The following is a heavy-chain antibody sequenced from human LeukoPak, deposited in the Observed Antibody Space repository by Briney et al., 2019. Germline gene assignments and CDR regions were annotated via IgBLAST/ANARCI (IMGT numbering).Heavy chain of an antibody. CDR3: ARVPSLGYCSGGSCYRFDH. Sequence: RASVKVSCRASGYTFASYDINWVRQAPGQGLEWMGWMNPDSTNTGYAQKFQGRVTMTRDTSMSTAYMGLSSLTSEDTAVYYCARVPSLGYCSGGSCYRFDHWGQGTLVAVSS. J-gene: IGHJ4*02. V-gene: IGHV1-8*01. CDR1: GYTFASYD. D-gene: IGHD2-15*01. CDR2: MNPDSTNT.